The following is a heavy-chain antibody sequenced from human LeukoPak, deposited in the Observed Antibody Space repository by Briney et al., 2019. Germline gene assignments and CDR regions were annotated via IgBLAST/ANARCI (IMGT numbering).Heavy chain of an antibody. V-gene: IGHV5-10-1*01. D-gene: IGHD2/OR15-2a*01. CDR2: IDPSDSYT. Sequence: HGESLRISCKGSGYSFTNYWISWVRQMPGKGLEWMGRIDPSDSYTNYSPSFQGHVTISADKSISTAYLQWSSLRASDSAMYYCARQGEYYAMDVWGQGTTVTVSS. J-gene: IGHJ6*02. CDR1: GYSFTNYW. CDR3: ARQGEYYAMDV.